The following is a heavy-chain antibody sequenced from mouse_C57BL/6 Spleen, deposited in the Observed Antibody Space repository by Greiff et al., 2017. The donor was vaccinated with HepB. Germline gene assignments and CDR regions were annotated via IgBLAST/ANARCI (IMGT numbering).Heavy chain of an antibody. CDR1: GYTFTSYW. V-gene: IGHV1-5*01. CDR3: TRGTLYWYFDV. CDR2: IYPGNSNT. J-gene: IGHJ1*03. Sequence: EVQLQQSGTVLARPGASVKMSCKTSGYTFTSYWMHWVKQRPGQGLEWIGAIYPGNSNTSYNQKFKGKAKLTAVTFASTAYMELSSLRNEDSAVYYWTRGTLYWYFDVWGTGTTVTVSS.